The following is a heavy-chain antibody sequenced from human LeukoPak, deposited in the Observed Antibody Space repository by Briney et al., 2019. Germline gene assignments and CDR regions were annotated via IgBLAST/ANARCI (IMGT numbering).Heavy chain of an antibody. CDR1: GYTFTSYG. D-gene: IGHD6-19*01. CDR3: AILQMYRSGWYARVDY. CDR2: ISAYNGNT. Sequence: ASVKVSCKASGYTFTSYGISWVRQAPGQGLEWMGWISAYNGNTNYAQKLQGRVTMTTDTSTSTAYMELRSLRSDDTAVYYCAILQMYRSGWYARVDYWGQGTLVTVSS. V-gene: IGHV1-18*01. J-gene: IGHJ4*02.